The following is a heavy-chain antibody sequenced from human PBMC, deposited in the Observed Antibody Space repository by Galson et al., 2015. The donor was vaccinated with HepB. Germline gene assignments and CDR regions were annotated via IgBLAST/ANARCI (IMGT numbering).Heavy chain of an antibody. CDR1: GGSISSYY. J-gene: IGHJ6*02. CDR3: AGAGYYDSSGYFKLYYYYGMDV. V-gene: IGHV4-59*01. Sequence: LSLTCTVSGGSISSYYWGWIRQPPGKGLEWIGYIYYSGSTNYNPSLKSRVTISVDTSKNQFSLKLSSVTAADTAVYYCAGAGYYDSSGYFKLYYYYGMDVWGQGTTVTVSS. D-gene: IGHD3-22*01. CDR2: IYYSGST.